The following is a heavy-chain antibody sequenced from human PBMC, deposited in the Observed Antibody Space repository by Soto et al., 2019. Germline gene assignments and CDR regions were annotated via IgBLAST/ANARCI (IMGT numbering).Heavy chain of an antibody. J-gene: IGHJ4*02. Sequence: QVQLVQSGAEVKKPGSSVKVSCKASGGTFSNYAISWVRQAPGQGLEWMGGIIPIFGTTNYAQRFQGRVTIPADESTSTAYMELSSLRSEDTAVYYCAGVSSSWYKDYFDYWGQGTLVTVSS. CDR1: GGTFSNYA. CDR3: AGVSSSWYKDYFDY. CDR2: IIPIFGTT. V-gene: IGHV1-69*12. D-gene: IGHD6-13*01.